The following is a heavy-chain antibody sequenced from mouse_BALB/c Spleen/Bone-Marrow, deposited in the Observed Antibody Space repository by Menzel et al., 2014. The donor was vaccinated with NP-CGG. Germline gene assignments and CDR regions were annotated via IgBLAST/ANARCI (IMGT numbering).Heavy chain of an antibody. CDR1: GYTFTNYY. CDR2: INPSNGGS. D-gene: IGHD2-4*01. CDR3: TRSVYYDYQAWFAY. J-gene: IGHJ3*01. V-gene: IGHV1S81*02. Sequence: VQLQQSGAELVKPGASVKLSCKTSGYTFTNYYIYWVKQRPGQGLEWIGEINPSNGGSNFNEKLKSKATLTVDKSSSTAYMQLSSLTSEDSAVYYCTRSVYYDYQAWFAYWGQGTLVTVSA.